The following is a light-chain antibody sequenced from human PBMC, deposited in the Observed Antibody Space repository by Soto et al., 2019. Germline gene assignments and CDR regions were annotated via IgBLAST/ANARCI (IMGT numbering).Light chain of an antibody. V-gene: IGKV1-5*01. CDR1: QNINAW. CDR2: DAS. J-gene: IGKJ1*01. Sequence: DVQMTQSPSTLSASVGDRVTITCRTSQNINAWLAWYQQRPGQAPKLLIYDASTVQSGVPSRFSGSGSGTEFTLTISSLQPDDFATYYCQQYNSYSPETFGQGTKVDIK. CDR3: QQYNSYSPET.